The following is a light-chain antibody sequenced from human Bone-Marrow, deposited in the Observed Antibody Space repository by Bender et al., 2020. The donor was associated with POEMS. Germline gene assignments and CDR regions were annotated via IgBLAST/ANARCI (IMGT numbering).Light chain of an antibody. CDR1: SSDIGTYKF. J-gene: IGLJ1*01. CDR3: CSYTTTKTYV. CDR2: DVS. V-gene: IGLV2-14*03. Sequence: QSALTQPASVSGSPGQSITISCTGSSSDIGTYKFVSWYQQYPGKAPKLIIYDVSDRPSGVSNRFSGSKSGDTASLTISGLQADDEADYYCCSYTTTKTYVFGTGTRVTVL.